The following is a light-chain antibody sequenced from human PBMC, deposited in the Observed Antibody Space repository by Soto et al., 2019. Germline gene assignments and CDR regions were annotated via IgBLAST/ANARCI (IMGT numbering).Light chain of an antibody. CDR1: QGISNY. V-gene: IGKV1-27*01. CDR2: AAS. Sequence: DIPMTQSPSSLSASVGDRVTITCRASQGISNYLAWYQQKPGKVPKLLIYAASTLQSGVPSRFSGSGSGTDFTLTISSLQPEDGATYYCQKYNIAPYTFGQGTKLEIK. CDR3: QKYNIAPYT. J-gene: IGKJ2*01.